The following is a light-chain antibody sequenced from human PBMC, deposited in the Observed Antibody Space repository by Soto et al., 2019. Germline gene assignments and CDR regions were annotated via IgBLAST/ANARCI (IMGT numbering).Light chain of an antibody. Sequence: QSALTQPRSVSGSPGQSVTISCTGTSSDVGGYNYVSWYQQHPGKIPKLMIYDVSKRPSGVPDRFSGSKSGDTASLTISGLQAEDEADYYCCSYAGTYPVVFGGGTNSPS. V-gene: IGLV2-11*01. CDR1: SSDVGGYNY. J-gene: IGLJ2*01. CDR3: CSYAGTYPVV. CDR2: DVS.